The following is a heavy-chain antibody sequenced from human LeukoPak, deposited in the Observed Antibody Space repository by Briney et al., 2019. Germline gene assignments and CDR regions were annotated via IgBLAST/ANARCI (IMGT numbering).Heavy chain of an antibody. D-gene: IGHD1-26*01. Sequence: GGSLRLSCAASGFTFTTYWMSWVRQAPGKGLEWVANIKQDGSEKYYVDSVKGRFSISRDNAKNSLYLQMNSLRAEDTAVYYCAIRGYSGSLASWGQGTLVTVSS. V-gene: IGHV3-7*01. CDR3: AIRGYSGSLAS. J-gene: IGHJ5*02. CDR2: IKQDGSEK. CDR1: GFTFTTYW.